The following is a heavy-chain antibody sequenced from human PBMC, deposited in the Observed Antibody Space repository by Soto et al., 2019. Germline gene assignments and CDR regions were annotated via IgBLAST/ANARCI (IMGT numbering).Heavy chain of an antibody. CDR2: IIPVLGIA. D-gene: IGHD6-13*01. J-gene: IGHJ4*02. CDR1: GGTFSSYT. Sequence: QVQLVQSGAEVKKPGSSVKVSCKASGGTFSSYTISWVRQAPGQGLEWMGRIIPVLGIANYAQKFQGRVTITADKSTSTAYMELSSLRSEDTAVYYCARGTSAAAGSDYWGQGTLVTVSS. V-gene: IGHV1-69*02. CDR3: ARGTSAAAGSDY.